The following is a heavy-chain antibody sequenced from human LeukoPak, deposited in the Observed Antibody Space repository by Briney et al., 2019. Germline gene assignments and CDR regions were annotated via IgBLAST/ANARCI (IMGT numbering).Heavy chain of an antibody. CDR3: AKDLMGTIGCYTDY. D-gene: IGHD6-19*01. CDR2: ISGSGDST. Sequence: GGSLRLSCAASGFTFSSYAMSWVRQAPGKGLEWVSTISGSGDSTNYADSVKGRFTISRDNSKNTLYLQMNSLRAEDTAVYYCAKDLMGTIGCYTDYWGQGTLVTVSS. V-gene: IGHV3-23*01. J-gene: IGHJ4*02. CDR1: GFTFSSYA.